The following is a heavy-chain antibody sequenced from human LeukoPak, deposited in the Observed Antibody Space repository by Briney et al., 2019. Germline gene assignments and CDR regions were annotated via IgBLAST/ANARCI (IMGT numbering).Heavy chain of an antibody. D-gene: IGHD5-18*01. V-gene: IGHV1-8*01. J-gene: IGHJ4*02. CDR1: GYTFTTYD. CDR2: MNPNSGKT. Sequence: ASVKVSCKASGYTFTTYDINWVRQATGQGLEWMGWMNPNSGKTGYAQKFQGRVTMTRNTSISTAFMELSGLRSEDTAVYFCARRNTAMVAGLDYWGQGSLVTVSS. CDR3: ARRNTAMVAGLDY.